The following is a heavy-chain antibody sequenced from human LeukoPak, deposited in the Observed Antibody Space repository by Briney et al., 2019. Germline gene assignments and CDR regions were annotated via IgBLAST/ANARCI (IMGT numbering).Heavy chain of an antibody. J-gene: IGHJ4*02. CDR3: ARGYSSGFGN. Sequence: ASVNVSCKASGYSFTSHYIHWVRQAPGQELEWMGIINPSRGSTSYAQKFQGRVTVTRDTSTSAVYMDLSSLGSEDTAVYYCARGYSSGFGNWGQGTQVTVSS. CDR2: INPSRGST. CDR1: GYSFTSHY. D-gene: IGHD6-19*01. V-gene: IGHV1-46*01.